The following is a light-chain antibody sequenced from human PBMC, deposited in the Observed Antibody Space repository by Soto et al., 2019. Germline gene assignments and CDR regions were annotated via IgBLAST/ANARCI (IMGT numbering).Light chain of an antibody. CDR2: EGS. V-gene: IGLV2-23*01. J-gene: IGLJ1*01. CDR1: SSDVGNYDL. CDR3: CSYAGSSTYV. Sequence: QSALTQPSSLSGSPGQSITISCTGTSSDVGNYDLVSWYQQLPGKAPKFILYEGSKRPSGVSNRFSGSKSGNTASLTISGLQAEDEADYYCCSYAGSSTYVFRTGTKVTVL.